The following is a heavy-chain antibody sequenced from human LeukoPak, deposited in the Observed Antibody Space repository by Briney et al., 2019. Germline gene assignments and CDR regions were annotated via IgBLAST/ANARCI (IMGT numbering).Heavy chain of an antibody. CDR1: GGSFSGYY. D-gene: IGHD3-22*01. CDR3: AKAGYYYDSSAYYYDRSRYFDL. CDR2: INHSVST. V-gene: IGHV4-34*01. J-gene: IGHJ2*01. Sequence: SETLSLTCAVYGGSFSGYYWSWIRQPPGKGLEWIGEINHSVSTNYNPSLKSRVTISVDTSKNQFSLKLSSVTAADTAVYYCAKAGYYYDSSAYYYDRSRYFDLWGRGTLATVSS.